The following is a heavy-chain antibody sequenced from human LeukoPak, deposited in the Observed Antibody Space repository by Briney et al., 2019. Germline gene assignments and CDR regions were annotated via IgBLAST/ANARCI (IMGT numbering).Heavy chain of an antibody. Sequence: SETLSLTCAVYGGSFSGYYWSWIRQPPGKGLEWIGEINHSGSTNYNPSLKSRVTISVDTSKNQFSLKLSSVTAADTAVYYCARGVGAAARTEFDYWGQGTLVTVSS. CDR1: GGSFSGYY. CDR2: INHSGST. CDR3: ARGVGAAARTEFDY. J-gene: IGHJ4*02. V-gene: IGHV4-34*01. D-gene: IGHD6-13*01.